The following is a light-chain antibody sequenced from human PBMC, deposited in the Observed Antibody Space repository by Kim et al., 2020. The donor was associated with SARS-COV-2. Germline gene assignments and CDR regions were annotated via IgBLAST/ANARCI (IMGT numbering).Light chain of an antibody. CDR1: QSISSW. CDR3: QSMGT. J-gene: IGKJ1*01. V-gene: IGKV1-5*01. CDR2: DAS. Sequence: DIQMTQSPSTLSASVGDRVTITCRASQSISSWLAWYQQKPGKAPKLLIYDASSLESGVPSRFSGSGSGTEFTLTISSLQPDDFATYDCQSMGTFGQGNKVDIK.